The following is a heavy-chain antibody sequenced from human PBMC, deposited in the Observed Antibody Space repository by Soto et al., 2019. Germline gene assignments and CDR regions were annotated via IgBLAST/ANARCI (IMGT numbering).Heavy chain of an antibody. CDR3: AREAAVHYYYYGMDV. D-gene: IGHD6-13*01. J-gene: IGHJ6*02. CDR1: GYTFTSYY. Sequence: AASVKVSCKASGYTFTSYYMHWVRQAPGQGLEWMGIINPSGGSTSYAQKFQGRVTMTRDTSTSTVYMELSSLRSEDTAVYYCAREAAVHYYYYGMDVWGQGTTVTVSS. V-gene: IGHV1-46*01. CDR2: INPSGGST.